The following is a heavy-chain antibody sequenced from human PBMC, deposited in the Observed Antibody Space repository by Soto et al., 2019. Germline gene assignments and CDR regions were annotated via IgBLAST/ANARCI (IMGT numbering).Heavy chain of an antibody. CDR2: ISSDGNNE. V-gene: IGHV3-30*18. Sequence: PGGSLRLSCVASGFTFSSYGMYWVRQAPGKGLEWVAVISSDGNNEYYADSVKGRFTISRDNSKNTLYLQMNSLRAEDTAVYYCAKDPIAVAGNNYYRMDVWGQGTTVTVSS. J-gene: IGHJ6*02. CDR3: AKDPIAVAGNNYYRMDV. CDR1: GFTFSSYG. D-gene: IGHD6-19*01.